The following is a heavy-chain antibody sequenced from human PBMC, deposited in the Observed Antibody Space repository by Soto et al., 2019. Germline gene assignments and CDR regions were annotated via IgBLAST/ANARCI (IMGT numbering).Heavy chain of an antibody. D-gene: IGHD6-13*01. V-gene: IGHV1-69*06. CDR1: GGTFSSYA. CDR2: IVPLFRTT. Sequence: QVQLVQSGAEAKKPGSSVKVSCKTSGGTFSSYAISWVRQAPGRGLEWMGGIVPLFRTTNYAQKFQGRVTITADTSTYTVYMELXXXXSGDTAVXXXXXXXXSSTWSNLLXXXXXXXWG. CDR3: XXXXXSSTWSNLLXXXXXXX. J-gene: IGHJ3*01.